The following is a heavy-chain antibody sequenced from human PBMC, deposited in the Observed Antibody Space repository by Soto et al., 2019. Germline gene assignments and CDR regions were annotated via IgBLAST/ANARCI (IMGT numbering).Heavy chain of an antibody. CDR1: GFTFSDYY. CDR2: ISSSGSTI. D-gene: IGHD2-15*01. V-gene: IGHV3-11*01. Sequence: PWGSLRLSCAASGFTFSDYYMGWIRQAPGKGLEWVSYISSSGSTIYYADSVKGRFTISRDNAKNSLYLQMNSLRADDTAIYYCARDATGSYSGGLRFAEYLQHWGQGNLVTV. CDR3: ARDATGSYSGGLRFAEYLQH. J-gene: IGHJ1*01.